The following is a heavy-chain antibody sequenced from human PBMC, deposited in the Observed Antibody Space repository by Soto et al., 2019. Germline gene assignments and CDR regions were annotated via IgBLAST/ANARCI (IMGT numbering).Heavy chain of an antibody. CDR3: AKSSGYCSGGSCYYYYYMDV. Sequence: PGGFLRLSCAASGFTFSSYAMSWVRQAPGKGLEWVSAISGSGGSTYYADSVKGRFTISRDNSKNTLYLQMNSLRAEDTAVYYCAKSSGYCSGGSCYYYYYMDVWGKGTTVTV. J-gene: IGHJ6*03. V-gene: IGHV3-23*01. CDR2: ISGSGGST. CDR1: GFTFSSYA. D-gene: IGHD2-15*01.